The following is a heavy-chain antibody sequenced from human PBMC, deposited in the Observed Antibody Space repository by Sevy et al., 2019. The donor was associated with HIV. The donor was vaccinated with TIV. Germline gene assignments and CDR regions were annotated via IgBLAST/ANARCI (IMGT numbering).Heavy chain of an antibody. CDR1: GYTFSGYY. V-gene: IGHV1-2*04. D-gene: IGHD1-20*01. Sequence: ASVKVSCKASGYTFSGYYMHWVRQAPGQGLEWMGWINPDSGGTQFSQKFQGWVTMTRDTSISTAYMALSRLTSDDTAVYYCARDGGYNWNDEYFEFDYWGQGTLVTVSS. CDR2: INPDSGGT. J-gene: IGHJ4*02. CDR3: ARDGGYNWNDEYFEFDY.